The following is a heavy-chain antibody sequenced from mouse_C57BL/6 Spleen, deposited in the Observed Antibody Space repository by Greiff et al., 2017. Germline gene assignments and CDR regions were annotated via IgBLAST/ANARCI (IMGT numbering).Heavy chain of an antibody. CDR1: GYAFTNYL. D-gene: IGHD2-1*01. CDR2: INPGSGGT. Sequence: VKLMESGAELVRPGTSVKVSCKASGYAFTNYLIEWVKQRPGQGLEWIGVINPGSGGTNYNEKFKGKATLTADKSSSTAYMQLSSLTSEDSAVYFCARRSGVYSTDYWGQGTTLTVSS. CDR3: ARRSGVYSTDY. J-gene: IGHJ2*01. V-gene: IGHV1-54*01.